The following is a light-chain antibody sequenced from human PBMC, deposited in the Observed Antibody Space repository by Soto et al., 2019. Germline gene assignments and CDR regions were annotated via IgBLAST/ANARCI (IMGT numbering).Light chain of an antibody. CDR1: QSVSSIY. J-gene: IGKJ2*01. CDR3: QQYGSSPYA. Sequence: EIVLTQSPGTLSLSPGETATLSCRASQSVSSIYLAWYQQKPGQAPRLLIYAASSRATGIPDRFSGSGSGTDFTLTISRLAPEDFAVYYCQQYGSSPYAFGQGTKLEMK. CDR2: AAS. V-gene: IGKV3-20*01.